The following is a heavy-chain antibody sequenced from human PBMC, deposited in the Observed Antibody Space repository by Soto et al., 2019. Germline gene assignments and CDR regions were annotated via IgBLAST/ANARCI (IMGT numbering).Heavy chain of an antibody. CDR2: INHSGNT. V-gene: IGHV4-34*02. D-gene: IGHD6-19*01. Sequence: QVQLQQWGAGLLKPSETLSLTCAVSGDSFSGYYWSWIRQSPGKGLEWVGEINHSGNTNYNTSLKSRVSISIDTSKNQFSLNLTSVTAADTAFYYCARSSSGWYKGSFDYWGQGTLVTVSS. CDR3: ARSSSGWYKGSFDY. CDR1: GDSFSGYY. J-gene: IGHJ4*02.